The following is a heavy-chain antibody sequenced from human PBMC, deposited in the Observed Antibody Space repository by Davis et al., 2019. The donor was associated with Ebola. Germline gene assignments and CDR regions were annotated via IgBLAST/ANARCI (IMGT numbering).Heavy chain of an antibody. J-gene: IGHJ4*02. CDR2: ISSSSSYI. D-gene: IGHD6-19*01. V-gene: IGHV3-21*01. CDR1: GFTFSSYS. CDR3: AREVAVAGTECDY. Sequence: GESLKISCAASGFTFSSYSMNWVRQAPGKGLEWVSSISSSSSYIYYADSVKGRFTITRDNAKNSLYLQMNSLRDEDTAVYYCAREVAVAGTECDYWGQGTLVTVSS.